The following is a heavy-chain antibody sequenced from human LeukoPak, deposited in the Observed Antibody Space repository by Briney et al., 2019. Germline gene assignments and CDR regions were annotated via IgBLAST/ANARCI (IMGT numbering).Heavy chain of an antibody. D-gene: IGHD2-2*01. J-gene: IGHJ5*02. CDR2: ISACNGNT. Sequence: ASVKVSCKASGYTFTSYGISWVRQAPGQGLEWMGWISACNGNTNYAQKLQGRVTMTTDTSTSTAYMELRSLRSDDTAVYYCARDDIVVVPAANRENWFDPWGQGTLVTVSS. V-gene: IGHV1-18*01. CDR3: ARDDIVVVPAANRENWFDP. CDR1: GYTFTSYG.